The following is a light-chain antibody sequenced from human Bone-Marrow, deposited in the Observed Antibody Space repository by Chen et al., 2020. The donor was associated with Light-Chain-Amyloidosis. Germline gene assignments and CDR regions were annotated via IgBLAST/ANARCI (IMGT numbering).Light chain of an antibody. V-gene: IGLV5-45*02. CDR2: YKSDSDN. J-gene: IGLJ3*02. CDR3: MMWHNSAWV. Sequence: QTVLIQPSSLSASPGTSASLTCTLGSGINVGADRIYWYQQKPGSPPQYLLRYKSDSDNQRGSGVPRCFSGFTEGSAKAVVFEISGLQSEDEAGYYCMMWHNSAWVFGGGTKLSVL. CDR1: SGINVGADR.